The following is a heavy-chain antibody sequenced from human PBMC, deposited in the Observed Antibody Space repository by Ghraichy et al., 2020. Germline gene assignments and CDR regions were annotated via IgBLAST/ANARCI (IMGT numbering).Heavy chain of an antibody. D-gene: IGHD2-2*02. J-gene: IGHJ6*02. CDR2: IQPSGDGT. Sequence: SVKVSCKASGYTFTSYYIHWVRQAPRQGLEWMGKIQPSGDGTTYAQKVQGRVTMTRDTSTNTVYLVLSRLRSEDTAVYYCARDLLPCSGSTCYSHYYYGMDVWGQGTTVSVSS. V-gene: IGHV1-46*01. CDR1: GYTFTSYY. CDR3: ARDLLPCSGSTCYSHYYYGMDV.